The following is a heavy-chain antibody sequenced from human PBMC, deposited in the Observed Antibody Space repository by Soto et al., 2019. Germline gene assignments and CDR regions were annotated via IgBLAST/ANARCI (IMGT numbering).Heavy chain of an antibody. CDR3: ARHEGIVGATTHYYYGMDV. Sequence: SETLSLTCTVSGGSISSSSYYWGWIRQPPGKGLEWIGSIYYSGSTYYNPSLKSRVTISVDTSKNQFSLKLSSVTAADTVVYYCARHEGIVGATTHYYYGMDVWGQGTTVT. V-gene: IGHV4-39*01. D-gene: IGHD1-26*01. J-gene: IGHJ6*02. CDR1: GGSISSSSYY. CDR2: IYYSGST.